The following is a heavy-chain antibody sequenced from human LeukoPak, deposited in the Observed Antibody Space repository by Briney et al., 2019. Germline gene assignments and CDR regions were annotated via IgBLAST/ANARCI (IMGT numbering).Heavy chain of an antibody. CDR3: AKALGQYCSGGSCYFDC. Sequence: GGSLRLSCAVSGFTFSSYAMSWVRQAPGKGLEWVSAISGSGGSTSYADSVKGRFTISRDNSKNTLYLQMNSLRAEDTAVYSCAKALGQYCSGGSCYFDCWGQGTLVTVSS. D-gene: IGHD2-15*01. CDR1: GFTFSSYA. CDR2: ISGSGGST. J-gene: IGHJ4*02. V-gene: IGHV3-23*01.